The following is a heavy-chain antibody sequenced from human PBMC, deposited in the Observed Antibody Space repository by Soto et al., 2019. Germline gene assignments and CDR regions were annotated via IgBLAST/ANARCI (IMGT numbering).Heavy chain of an antibody. CDR2: ITLGGHT. J-gene: IGHJ4*02. Sequence: QVQLQQWGAGLLKPSETLSLTCAVSGGSFSGYYWTWIRQAPGKGLEWIGEITLGGHTSYNPSLKSRVTISIDTAKNHFSLKLNFVAAADTAVYYCAGPDYWGQGTLVTVS. CDR1: GGSFSGYY. V-gene: IGHV4-34*01. CDR3: AGPDY.